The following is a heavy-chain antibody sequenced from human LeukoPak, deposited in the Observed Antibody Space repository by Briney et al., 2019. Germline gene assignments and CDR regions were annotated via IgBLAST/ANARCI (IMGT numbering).Heavy chain of an antibody. J-gene: IGHJ4*02. CDR1: GFTFSSYS. Sequence: PGGSLRLSCAVSGFTFSSYSMNWVRQVPGKGLEWVSYITSSSSTIYYADSVKGRFTISRDNAKNSLYLQMNSLRVEDTAVYYCARDARVGTTGLEVLWGLFDYWGQGTLVTVSS. D-gene: IGHD1-26*01. V-gene: IGHV3-48*01. CDR2: ITSSSSTI. CDR3: ARDARVGTTGLEVLWGLFDY.